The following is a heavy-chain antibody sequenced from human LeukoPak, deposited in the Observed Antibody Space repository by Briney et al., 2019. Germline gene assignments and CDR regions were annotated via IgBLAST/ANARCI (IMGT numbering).Heavy chain of an antibody. D-gene: IGHD6-19*01. CDR3: ARGVAVAAPFDY. V-gene: IGHV5-10-1*01. Sequence: RGESLRIXXKGSGYSFXXXXXXXVRQXXGXXXXXXXRIDPXDXXXNXXXXXXXXXXXXXDKSISTAYLQWSSLKASDTAMYYCARGVAVAAPFDYWGQGTLVTVSS. J-gene: IGHJ4*02. CDR1: GYSFXXXX. CDR2: IDPXDXXX.